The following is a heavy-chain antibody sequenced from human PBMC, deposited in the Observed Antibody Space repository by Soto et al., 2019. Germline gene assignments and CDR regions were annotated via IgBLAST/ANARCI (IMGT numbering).Heavy chain of an antibody. J-gene: IGHJ3*02. V-gene: IGHV3-23*01. CDR1: GFTFSNYV. CDR2: INGRGGRT. Sequence: GSLRLSCVASGFTFSNYVMTWVRQAPGKGPEWVSVINGRGGRTYYADSVRGRFTISRDTSRSTLHLEMNSLRAEDTAIYYCAKDKALGNWGPGTMVTVSS. CDR3: AKDKALGN.